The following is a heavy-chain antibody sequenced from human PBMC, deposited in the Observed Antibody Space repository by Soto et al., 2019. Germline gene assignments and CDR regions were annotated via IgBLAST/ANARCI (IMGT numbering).Heavy chain of an antibody. CDR2: ISGRGGST. V-gene: IGHV3-23*01. CDR3: AKCAIFGVVITTPGQV. CDR1: GFTFSSYP. J-gene: IGHJ4*02. Sequence: PGGSLKLSCATSGFTFSSYPMSWVRQAPGKGLEWVSAISGRGGSTYYADSVKGRFTISRDNSKNTLYLQMNSLRAEDTAVYYCAKCAIFGVVITTPGQVWGQGTLVTVSS. D-gene: IGHD3-3*01.